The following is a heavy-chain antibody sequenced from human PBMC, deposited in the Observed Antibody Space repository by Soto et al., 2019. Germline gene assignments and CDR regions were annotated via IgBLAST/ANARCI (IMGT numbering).Heavy chain of an antibody. Sequence: SETLSLTCTVSGGSISNYYWSWIRQPPGKGLEWIGYIYSSGRTNYNPSLKSRVTISVDTSKNQFSLKLSSVTAADTAVYYCARHPTVTGYYFDYWGEGTLVTSPQ. V-gene: IGHV4-59*08. D-gene: IGHD4-17*01. CDR3: ARHPTVTGYYFDY. CDR1: GGSISNYY. J-gene: IGHJ4*02. CDR2: IYSSGRT.